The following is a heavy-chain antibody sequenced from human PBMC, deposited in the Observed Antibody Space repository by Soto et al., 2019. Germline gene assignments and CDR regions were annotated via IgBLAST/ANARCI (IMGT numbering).Heavy chain of an antibody. J-gene: IGHJ3*02. CDR3: AREPGAYEAFDI. D-gene: IGHD2-21*01. CDR1: GGTCVSFC. CDR2: IKQDGSEK. Sequence: LSRGVVGGTCVSFCVSCVRKARGKGLEWVANIKQDGSEKYYVDSVKGRFTISRDNAKNSLYLQMNSLRAEDTAVYYGAREPGAYEAFDIWRQGTMVTVSS. V-gene: IGHV3-7*01.